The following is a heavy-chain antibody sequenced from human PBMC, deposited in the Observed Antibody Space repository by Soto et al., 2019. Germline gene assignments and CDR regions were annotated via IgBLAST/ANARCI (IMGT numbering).Heavy chain of an antibody. CDR2: ISSSSSYI. J-gene: IGHJ4*02. CDR3: ARGLYYYESSSYYGN. D-gene: IGHD3-22*01. Sequence: EVQLVESGGGLVKPGGSLRLSCAASGFTFSSYSMNWVRQAPGKGLAWVSSISSSSSYIYYADSVKGRFTISRDNAKNSLYLQMNSLRAEDTAVYYCARGLYYYESSSYYGNWGQGTLVTVSS. V-gene: IGHV3-21*01. CDR1: GFTFSSYS.